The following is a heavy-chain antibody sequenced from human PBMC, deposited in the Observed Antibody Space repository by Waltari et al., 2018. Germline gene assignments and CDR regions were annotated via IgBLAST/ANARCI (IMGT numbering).Heavy chain of an antibody. CDR2: IYYSGST. CDR1: GGSISSYY. CDR3: ARGLELRPAWFDP. V-gene: IGHV4-59*01. Sequence: QVQLQESGPGLVKPSETLSLTCTVSGGSISSYYWSWIRQPPGKGLEWIGYIYYSGSTNYNPSLKSRVTISVDTSKNQFSLKLSSVTAADTAVYYCARGLELRPAWFDPWGQGTLVTVSS. D-gene: IGHD1-7*01. J-gene: IGHJ5*02.